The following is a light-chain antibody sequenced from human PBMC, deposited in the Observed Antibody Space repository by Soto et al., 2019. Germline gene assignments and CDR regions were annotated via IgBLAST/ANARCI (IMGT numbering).Light chain of an antibody. CDR2: DVN. V-gene: IGLV2-8*01. CDR3: SSHAGSNNPFV. J-gene: IGLJ1*01. Sequence: QSALTQPPSASGSPGQSVTISCTGTSSDVGGYNYVSWYQQHPGKAPRVLIYDVNKRPSGVPDRFSGSNSGNTASLTVSGLQAEDEADHYCSSHAGSNNPFVFGTGTKLTVL. CDR1: SSDVGGYNY.